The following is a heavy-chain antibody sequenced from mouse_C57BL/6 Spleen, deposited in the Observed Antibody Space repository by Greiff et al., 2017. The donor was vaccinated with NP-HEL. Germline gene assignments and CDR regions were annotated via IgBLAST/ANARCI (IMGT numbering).Heavy chain of an antibody. Sequence: QVQLQQSGPGLVQPSQSLSITCTVSGFSLTSYGVHWVRQSPGKGLEWLGVIWSGGSTDYNAAFISRLSISKDNSKSQVFFKMNRLQADDTAIYYCARNRVGYFDYWGQGTTLTVSS. CDR1: GFSLTSYG. CDR3: ARNRVGYFDY. D-gene: IGHD1-1*02. V-gene: IGHV2-2*01. J-gene: IGHJ2*01. CDR2: IWSGGST.